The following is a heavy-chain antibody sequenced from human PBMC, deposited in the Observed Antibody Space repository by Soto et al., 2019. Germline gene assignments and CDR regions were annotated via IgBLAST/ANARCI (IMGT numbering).Heavy chain of an antibody. J-gene: IGHJ4*02. V-gene: IGHV3-23*01. CDR1: GFTFSSYA. D-gene: IGHD4-17*01. Sequence: GGSLRLSCAASGFTFSSYAMSWVRQAPGKGLEWVSGISGSGGSIYYAGSVKGRFTISRDDSKNTLYLQMNSLRAEDTAVYYCARDLYGDYIFDYWGQGTLVTVSS. CDR2: ISGSGGSI. CDR3: ARDLYGDYIFDY.